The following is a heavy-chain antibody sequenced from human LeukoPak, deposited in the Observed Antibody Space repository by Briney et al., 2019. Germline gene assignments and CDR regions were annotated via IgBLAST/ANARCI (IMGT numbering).Heavy chain of an antibody. CDR3: PRAWGYYYDSSGYYSQLQLGFDP. J-gene: IGHJ5*02. D-gene: IGHD3-22*01. Sequence: ASVKVSCKASGYTFTSYYMHWVREAPGQGLEWMGIINPSGGSTSYAQKFQGRVTMTRDTSTSTVYMELSSLRSEDTAVYYCPRAWGYYYDSSGYYSQLQLGFDPWGQGTLVTVSS. CDR2: INPSGGST. CDR1: GYTFTSYY. V-gene: IGHV1-46*01.